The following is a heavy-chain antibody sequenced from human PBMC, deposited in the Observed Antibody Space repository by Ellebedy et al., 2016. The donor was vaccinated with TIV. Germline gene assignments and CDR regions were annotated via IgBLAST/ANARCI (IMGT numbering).Heavy chain of an antibody. CDR3: ARDLGSGRYPGH. CDR2: IYYSGRT. J-gene: IGHJ4*02. V-gene: IGHV4-39*07. Sequence: SETLSLTXTVSGDSISSSYYWGWIRQPPGKGLEWIGSIYYSGRTYYNPSLKSRVTMSIDESKNGFSLKLTSVTAADTAVYYCARDLGSGRYPGHWGQGTLVTVSS. CDR1: GDSISSSYY. D-gene: IGHD3-10*01.